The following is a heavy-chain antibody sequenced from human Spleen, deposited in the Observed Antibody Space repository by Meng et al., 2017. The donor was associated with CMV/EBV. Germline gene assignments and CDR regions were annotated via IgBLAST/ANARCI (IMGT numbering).Heavy chain of an antibody. CDR1: GYTFSNYW. J-gene: IGHJ5*02. Sequence: SGYTFSNYWIDWVRPMPGKGLEWLGSLYPGDSDTRYSPSFQGQVTISADKSIRTACLQWSSLKASDTAIYYCARRGMMTTRGYWFDPWGQGTLVTVSS. V-gene: IGHV5-51*01. CDR3: ARRGMMTTRGYWFDP. CDR2: LYPGDSDT. D-gene: IGHD4-17*01.